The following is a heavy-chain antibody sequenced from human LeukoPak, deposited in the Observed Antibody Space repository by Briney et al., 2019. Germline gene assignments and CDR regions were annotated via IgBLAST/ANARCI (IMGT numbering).Heavy chain of an antibody. Sequence: GASVKVSCKASGGTFSSYVVTWVRQAPGQGLEWMGGLIPMFGTANYAQELQGRVTITADESTSTAYMELSSLRSDDTAVYYCARGVFFLVGATTPYYFDYWGQGTLLTVSS. D-gene: IGHD1-26*01. CDR2: LIPMFGTA. V-gene: IGHV1-69*13. J-gene: IGHJ4*02. CDR3: ARGVFFLVGATTPYYFDY. CDR1: GGTFSSYV.